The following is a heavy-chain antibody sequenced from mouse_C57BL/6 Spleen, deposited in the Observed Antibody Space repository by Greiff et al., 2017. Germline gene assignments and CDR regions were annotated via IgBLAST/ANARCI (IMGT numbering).Heavy chain of an antibody. CDR3: ARKRNYYDYDEGYFDV. Sequence: EVMLVESGPGLAKPSQTLSLTCSVTGYSITSDYWNWIRKFPGNKLEYMGYISYSGSTYYNPSLKSRISITRDTSKNQYYLQLNSVTTEDTATYYCARKRNYYDYDEGYFDVWGTGTTVTVSS. CDR2: ISYSGST. D-gene: IGHD2-4*01. CDR1: GYSITSDY. J-gene: IGHJ1*03. V-gene: IGHV3-8*01.